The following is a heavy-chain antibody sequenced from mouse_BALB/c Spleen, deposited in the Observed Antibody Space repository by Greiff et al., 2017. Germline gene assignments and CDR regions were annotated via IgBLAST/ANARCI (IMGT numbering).Heavy chain of an antibody. V-gene: IGHV3-2*02. CDR3: ARDDYDGPFAY. J-gene: IGHJ3*01. Sequence: VQLQQSGPGLVKPSQSLSLTCTVTGYSITSDYAWNWIRQFPGNKLEWMGYISYSGSTSYNPSLKSRISITRDTSKNQFFLQLNSVTTEDTATYYCARDDYDGPFAYWGQGTLVTVSA. CDR1: GYSITSDYA. D-gene: IGHD2-4*01. CDR2: ISYSGST.